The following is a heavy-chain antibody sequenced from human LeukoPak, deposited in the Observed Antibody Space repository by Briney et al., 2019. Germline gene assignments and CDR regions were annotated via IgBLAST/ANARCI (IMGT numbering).Heavy chain of an antibody. J-gene: IGHJ3*02. CDR3: ARDDIGRITIFGVVTPDAFDI. V-gene: IGHV3-21*01. CDR1: GFTFSSYS. CDR2: ISSSSVYI. Sequence: PGGSLRLSCEASGFTFSSYSMNWVRQAPGKGLEWVSSISSSSVYIYYAESVKGRFTISRDNAKNSLYLQMTRLRAEDTAVYYCARDDIGRITIFGVVTPDAFDIWGQGTMVTVSS. D-gene: IGHD3-3*01.